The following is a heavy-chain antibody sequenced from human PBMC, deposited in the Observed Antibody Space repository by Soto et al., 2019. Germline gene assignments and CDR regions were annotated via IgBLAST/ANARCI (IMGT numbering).Heavy chain of an antibody. CDR3: ARGIAAAGPYYYYGMDV. CDR2: MWYDGSNK. V-gene: IGHV3-33*01. Sequence: QVQLVESGGGVVQPGRSLRLSCAASGFTFSSYGMHWVRQAPGKGLEWVAVMWYDGSNKYYADSVRGRFTISRDNSKSTLDLQMNSLRAEDTAVYCCARGIAAAGPYYYYGMDVWGQGTTVTVSS. J-gene: IGHJ6*02. D-gene: IGHD6-13*01. CDR1: GFTFSSYG.